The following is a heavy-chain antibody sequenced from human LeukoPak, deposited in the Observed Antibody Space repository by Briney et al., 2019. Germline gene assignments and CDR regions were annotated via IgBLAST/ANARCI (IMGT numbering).Heavy chain of an antibody. CDR3: AREYSLNNSGHGSFKY. J-gene: IGHJ4*02. CDR1: GFAFSDYW. CDR2: IKEDGSEK. V-gene: IGHV3-7*01. D-gene: IGHD3-22*01. Sequence: PGGSLRLSCEASGFAFSDYWLTWVRQAPGKGLEWVANIKEDGSEKYYVESVKGRFTISRDNAKNLVYMQMDSLRAEDTAVYYCAREYSLNNSGHGSFKYWGQGTLVSVSS.